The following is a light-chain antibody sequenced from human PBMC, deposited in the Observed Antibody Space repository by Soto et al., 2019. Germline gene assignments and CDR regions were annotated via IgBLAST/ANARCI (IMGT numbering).Light chain of an antibody. J-gene: IGLJ3*02. CDR2: EVS. CDR1: SSDVGGYNF. CDR3: AAWDDSLSGSV. Sequence: QSVLTQPASVFGSPGQSITFSCTGTSSDVGGYNFVSWYQQHPGKAPKLMIYEVSSRPSGVSNRFSGSKSGNTASLTISGLQPEDEADYYCAAWDDSLSGSVFGGGTKLTVL. V-gene: IGLV2-14*03.